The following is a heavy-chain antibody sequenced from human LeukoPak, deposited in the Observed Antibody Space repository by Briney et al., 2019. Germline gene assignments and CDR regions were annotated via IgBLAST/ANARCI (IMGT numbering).Heavy chain of an antibody. V-gene: IGHV3-7*05. J-gene: IGHJ3*02. CDR1: GFTFSGYW. Sequence: GGSLRLSCAASGFTFSGYWMSWVRQAPGKGLEWVANIKPDGNEKYYVDSVKGRLTISRDNAKNSLFLQMSSLRAEDTAVYYCARARVGAFDIWGQGTMVTVSS. CDR3: ARARVGAFDI. CDR2: IKPDGNEK.